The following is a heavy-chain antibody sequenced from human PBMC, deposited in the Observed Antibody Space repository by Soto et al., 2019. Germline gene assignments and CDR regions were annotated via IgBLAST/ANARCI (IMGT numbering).Heavy chain of an antibody. D-gene: IGHD6-19*01. V-gene: IGHV1-69*13. CDR1: GGTFSSYA. CDR2: IIPIFGTA. J-gene: IGHJ5*02. Sequence: ASVKVSCKASGGTFSSYAIGWVRQAPGQGLEWMGGIIPIFGTANYAQKFQGRVTITADESTSTAYMELSSLRSEDTAVYYCAILTSIPVAGFAPWGQGTLVTVSS. CDR3: AILTSIPVAGFAP.